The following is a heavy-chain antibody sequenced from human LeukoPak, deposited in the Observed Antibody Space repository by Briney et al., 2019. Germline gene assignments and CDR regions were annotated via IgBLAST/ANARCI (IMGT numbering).Heavy chain of an antibody. D-gene: IGHD3-22*01. J-gene: IGHJ4*02. CDR1: GYTXTGYY. CDR3: ARAFHYYDSSGYYLNY. CDR2: INPNSGGT. Sequence: ASVKVSCKASGYTXTGYYMHRVRQAPGQGLEWMGWINPNSGGTNYAQKFQGRVTMTRDTSISTAYMELSRLRSDDTAVYYCARAFHYYDSSGYYLNYWGQGTLVTVSS. V-gene: IGHV1-2*02.